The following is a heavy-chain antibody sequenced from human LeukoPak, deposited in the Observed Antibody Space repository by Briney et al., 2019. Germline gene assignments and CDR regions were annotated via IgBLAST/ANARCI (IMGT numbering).Heavy chain of an antibody. CDR3: AREGRGYYDGIDAFDI. Sequence: SVKVSCKASGGTFSSYAISWVRQAPGQGLEWMGRIIPILGIANYAQKFQGRVTITADKSTSTAYMELSSLRSEDTAVYYCAREGRGYYDGIDAFDIWGQGTMVTVSS. D-gene: IGHD3-22*01. CDR2: IIPILGIA. V-gene: IGHV1-69*04. J-gene: IGHJ3*02. CDR1: GGTFSSYA.